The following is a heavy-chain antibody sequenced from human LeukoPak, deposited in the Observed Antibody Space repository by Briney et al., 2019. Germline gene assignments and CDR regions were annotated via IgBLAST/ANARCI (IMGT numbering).Heavy chain of an antibody. CDR3: AKDYEPLVGVHRWGDWFDP. Sequence: GGSLRLSCAASGFTFSTYAMTWVRQAPGKGLEWVSLISGTGGSTYYADSVKGRFTISRDNSKNTLYLQMNSLRAGDTAVYYCAKDYEPLVGVHRWGDWFDPWGQGTLVTVSS. CDR2: ISGTGGST. J-gene: IGHJ5*02. CDR1: GFTFSTYA. V-gene: IGHV3-23*01. D-gene: IGHD1-26*01.